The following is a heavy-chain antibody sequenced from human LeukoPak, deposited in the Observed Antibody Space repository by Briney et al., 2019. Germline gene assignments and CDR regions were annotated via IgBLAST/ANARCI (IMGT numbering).Heavy chain of an antibody. J-gene: IGHJ4*02. CDR2: IYTSGST. Sequence: PSETLSLTCTVSGGSISSGSYYWSWIRQPAGKGLEWIGRIYTSGSTNYNPSLKSRVTISVDTSKNQFSLKLSSVTAADTAVYYCARGLGSSGWYYFDYWGQGTLVTVSS. V-gene: IGHV4-61*02. CDR3: ARGLGSSGWYYFDY. D-gene: IGHD6-19*01. CDR1: GGSISSGSYY.